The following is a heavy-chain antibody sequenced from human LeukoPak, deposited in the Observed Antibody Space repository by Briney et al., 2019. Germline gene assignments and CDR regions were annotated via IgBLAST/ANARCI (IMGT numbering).Heavy chain of an antibody. V-gene: IGHV3-23*01. Sequence: GGSLRLSCAASGFTFSSYAMSWVRQAPGKGLEWVSAISGSGGSTYYADSVKGWFTISRDNSKNTLYLQMNSLRAEDTAVYYCAKEDGDILTGYYRGRDFDYWGQGTLVTVSS. D-gene: IGHD3-9*01. CDR1: GFTFSSYA. CDR3: AKEDGDILTGYYRGRDFDY. J-gene: IGHJ4*02. CDR2: ISGSGGST.